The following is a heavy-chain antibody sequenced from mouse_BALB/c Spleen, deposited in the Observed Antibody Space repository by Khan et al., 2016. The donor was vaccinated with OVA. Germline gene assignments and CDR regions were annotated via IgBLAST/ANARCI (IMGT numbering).Heavy chain of an antibody. CDR2: ISYDGSN. D-gene: IGHD2-1*01. V-gene: IGHV3-6*02. J-gene: IGHJ3*01. CDR3: ASKSYGKGAY. CDR1: GYSITSGYY. Sequence: VQLKESGPGLVKPSQSLSLTCSVTGYSITSGYYWNGIRQFPGNRLEWMGYISYDGSNNYNPSLKNRISITRDTSKKQLFLKLNSVTTEDTATYYCASKSYGKGAYWGQGTLVTVSA.